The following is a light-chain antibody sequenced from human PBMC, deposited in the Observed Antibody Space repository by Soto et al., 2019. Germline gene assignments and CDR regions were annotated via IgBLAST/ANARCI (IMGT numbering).Light chain of an antibody. CDR2: DVD. Sequence: QSALTQPPSASGSPGQSVTISCTGTSSDVGGYNYVSWYQQHPGKAPKLMIYDVDKRPPGVPSRFSGSKSGNTASLTVSGLQADDEADYYCLSYGGNNNYVFGTGTKLTVL. CDR3: LSYGGNNNYV. J-gene: IGLJ1*01. V-gene: IGLV2-8*01. CDR1: SSDVGGYNY.